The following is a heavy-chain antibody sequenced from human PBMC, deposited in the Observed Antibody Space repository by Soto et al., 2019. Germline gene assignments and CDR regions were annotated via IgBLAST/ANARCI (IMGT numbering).Heavy chain of an antibody. V-gene: IGHV3-13*01. Sequence: GGSLRLSCAACGFTFNSYDMHWVRQATGKGLEWVSAIGTAGDTYYPGSVKGRFTISRENAKNSLYLQMNSLRAGDTAVYYCARDRGVAASSIMDVWGKGTTVTVSS. J-gene: IGHJ6*03. CDR3: ARDRGVAASSIMDV. D-gene: IGHD2-15*01. CDR2: IGTAGDT. CDR1: GFTFNSYD.